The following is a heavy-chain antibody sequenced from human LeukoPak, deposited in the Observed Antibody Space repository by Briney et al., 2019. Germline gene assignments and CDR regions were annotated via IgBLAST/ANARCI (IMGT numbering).Heavy chain of an antibody. J-gene: IGHJ6*03. Sequence: NPSETLSLTCTVSGGSISSGSYYWSWIRQPAGKGLEWIGRIYTSGSTNYNPSLKSRVTISVDTSKNQFSLKLSSVTAADTAVYYCARRGSGSLFKSRYYYYYMDVWGKGTTVTVSS. V-gene: IGHV4-61*02. D-gene: IGHD3-10*01. CDR3: ARRGSGSLFKSRYYYYYMDV. CDR2: IYTSGST. CDR1: GGSISSGSYY.